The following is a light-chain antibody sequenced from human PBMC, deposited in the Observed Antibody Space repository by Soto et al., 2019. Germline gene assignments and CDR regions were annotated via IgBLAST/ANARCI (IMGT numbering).Light chain of an antibody. J-gene: IGLJ3*02. V-gene: IGLV2-14*01. CDR1: SSDVGGYNY. CDR3: SSYTSSSTWV. CDR2: EVS. Sequence: QSALTQPHSVSGSPGQSVTISCSGTSSDVGGYNYVSWYQQHPGKAPKLMIYEVSNRPSGVSNRFSGSKSGNTASLTISGLQAEDEADYYCSSYTSSSTWVFGGGTKLTVL.